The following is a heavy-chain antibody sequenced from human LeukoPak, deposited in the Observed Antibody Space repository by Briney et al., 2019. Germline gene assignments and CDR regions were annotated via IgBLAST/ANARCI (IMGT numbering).Heavy chain of an antibody. D-gene: IGHD5-18*01. V-gene: IGHV4-34*01. CDR3: ARGRGNLRGYSYGPPYYFDY. CDR2: INHSGST. J-gene: IGHJ4*02. CDR1: GGSFSGYY. Sequence: SETLSLTCAVYGGSFSGYYCSWIRQLPGKGLEWLGEINHSGSTNYNPSLKSRVTISVDTPKNQFSLKLSSVTAADTAVYYCARGRGNLRGYSYGPPYYFDYWGQGTLVTVSS.